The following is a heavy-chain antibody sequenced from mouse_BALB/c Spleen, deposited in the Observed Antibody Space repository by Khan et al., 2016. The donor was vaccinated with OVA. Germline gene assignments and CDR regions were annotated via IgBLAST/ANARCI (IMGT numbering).Heavy chain of an antibody. V-gene: IGHV5-6*01. D-gene: IGHD1-1*01. Sequence: VQLVESGGDFVRPGGSLKLSCAASGFTFSTYGMSWVRQTPDKRLELVATINTGGAYTYYPDIVKGRFTISIDNAKNTLYLQLSSLKSEDTAIYYCARLAYYYNSEGFAYWGQGTLGTVSA. CDR3: ARLAYYYNSEGFAY. J-gene: IGHJ3*01. CDR2: INTGGAYT. CDR1: GFTFSTYG.